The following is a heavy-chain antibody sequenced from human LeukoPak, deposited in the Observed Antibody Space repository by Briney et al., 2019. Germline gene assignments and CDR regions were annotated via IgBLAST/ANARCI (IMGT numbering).Heavy chain of an antibody. D-gene: IGHD6-13*01. CDR2: ISGSGGST. Sequence: GGSLRLSCATSGFIFSTYALSWVRQAPGKGLEWASSISGSGGSTYHADSVKGRFTISRDSSKNTLYLQMNSLRAEDAAIYYCARVIRAAPGKGYFDYWGQGTLVTVSS. CDR3: ARVIRAAPGKGYFDY. V-gene: IGHV3-23*01. CDR1: GFIFSTYA. J-gene: IGHJ4*02.